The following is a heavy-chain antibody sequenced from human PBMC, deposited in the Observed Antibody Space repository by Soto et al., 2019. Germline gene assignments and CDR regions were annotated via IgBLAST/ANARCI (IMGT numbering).Heavy chain of an antibody. CDR1: GYTLTELS. Sequence: QVQLVQSGAEVKKPGASVKVSCKVSGYTLTELSMHWVRQAPGKGLEWMGGFDPEDGETIYAQKFQGRVTMTEDTSTDTAYMGLGSVRSEDPTVYYCATDQEREDAYGSGSNRFDPWGQGTLVTVSS. V-gene: IGHV1-24*01. J-gene: IGHJ5*02. CDR3: ATDQEREDAYGSGSNRFDP. CDR2: FDPEDGET. D-gene: IGHD3-10*01.